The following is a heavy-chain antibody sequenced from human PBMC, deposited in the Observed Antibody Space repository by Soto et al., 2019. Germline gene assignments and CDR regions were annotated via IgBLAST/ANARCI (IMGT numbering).Heavy chain of an antibody. CDR2: IIPILGIA. Sequence: QVQLVQSGAEVKKPGSSVKVSCKASGGTFSSYTISWVRQAPGQGLEWMGRIIPILGIANYAQKFQGRVTITADKSTSTAYMELSSLGSEDTAVYYCARDRRFVSRAHYYYYMDVWGKGTTVTVSS. D-gene: IGHD3-16*01. V-gene: IGHV1-69*08. CDR1: GGTFSSYT. J-gene: IGHJ6*03. CDR3: ARDRRFVSRAHYYYYMDV.